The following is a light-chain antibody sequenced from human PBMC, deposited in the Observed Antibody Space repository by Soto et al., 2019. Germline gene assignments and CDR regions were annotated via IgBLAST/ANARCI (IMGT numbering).Light chain of an antibody. CDR2: EVS. Sequence: SALTQPASVSGSPGQSITISCTGSSSDIGAYNYVSCFQQYPGKAPKLIISEVSNRPSGVSNRFSGSKSGTAASLTISGLQTEDEADYFCFSFTTDWTHVFGTGTKVTVL. V-gene: IGLV2-14*01. CDR3: FSFTTDWTHV. J-gene: IGLJ1*01. CDR1: SSDIGAYNY.